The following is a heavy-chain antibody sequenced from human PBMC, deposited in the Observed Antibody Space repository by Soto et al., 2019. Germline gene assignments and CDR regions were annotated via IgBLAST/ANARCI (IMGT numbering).Heavy chain of an antibody. V-gene: IGHV4-59*08. CDR2: VYYTGDT. J-gene: IGHJ6*02. Sequence: QVQVQQSGPGLVKPSETLSLTCTVSSGPSRSHNWGWIRQPPVRGLAWIAYVYYTGDTSYNPSLKIRVTLSADTSQNHISPTLRSVTAADTAVYYCVRQGIDYLHGLVDAWGQGTTVSASS. D-gene: IGHD5-12*01. CDR1: SGPSRSHN. CDR3: VRQGIDYLHGLVDA.